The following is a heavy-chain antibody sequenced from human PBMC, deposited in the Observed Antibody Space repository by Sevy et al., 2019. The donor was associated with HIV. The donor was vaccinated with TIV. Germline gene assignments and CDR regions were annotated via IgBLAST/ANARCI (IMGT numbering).Heavy chain of an antibody. V-gene: IGHV3-73*01. Sequence: GGSLRLSCAASGFTFSGSAMHWVRQASGKGLEWVGRIRSKANSYATTYAASVKGRFTISRDDSKNTAYMQMNSQKTEDTGVYYCTSLDVLRFLEWYPYGMDVWGQGTTVTVSS. CDR3: TSLDVLRFLEWYPYGMDV. D-gene: IGHD3-3*01. CDR2: IRSKANSYAT. CDR1: GFTFSGSA. J-gene: IGHJ6*02.